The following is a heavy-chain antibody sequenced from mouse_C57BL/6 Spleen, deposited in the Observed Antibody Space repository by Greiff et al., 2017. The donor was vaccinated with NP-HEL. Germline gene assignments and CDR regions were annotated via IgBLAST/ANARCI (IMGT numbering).Heavy chain of an antibody. V-gene: IGHV1-69*01. CDR2: IDPSDSYT. Sequence: QVQLQQPGAELVMPGASVKLSCKASGYTFTSYWMHWVKQRPGQGLEWIGEIDPSDSYTNYNQKFKGKSTLTVDKSSSTAYMQLSSLTSEDSAVYYCARGCLGNYAMDYWGQGTSVTVSS. D-gene: IGHD3-3*01. CDR1: GYTFTSYW. CDR3: ARGCLGNYAMDY. J-gene: IGHJ4*01.